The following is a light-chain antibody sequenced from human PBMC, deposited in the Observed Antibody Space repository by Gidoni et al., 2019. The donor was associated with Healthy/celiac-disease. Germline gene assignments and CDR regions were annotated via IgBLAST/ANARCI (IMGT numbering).Light chain of an antibody. CDR3: QAWDSSTAV. V-gene: IGLV3-1*01. J-gene: IGLJ3*02. Sequence: SYELTNPPSVSVSPGQTASITCSGDKLGDKYACWYQQKPCQSPVLVIYQDSKRPSGIPARFSGSNSGNTATLTISGTQAMDEANYYCQAWDSSTAVFGGGTKLTVL. CDR1: KLGDKY. CDR2: QDS.